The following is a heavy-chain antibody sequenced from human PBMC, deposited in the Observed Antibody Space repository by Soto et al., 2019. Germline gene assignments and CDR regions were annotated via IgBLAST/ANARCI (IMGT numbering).Heavy chain of an antibody. Sequence: SETLSLTCTVSGGSLSSGGYYWSWIRQHPGKGLEWIGYIYYSGSTYYNPSLKSRVTISVDTSKNQFSLKLSSVTAADTAVYYCARGLLGGGNFWSGYAPLGGMDVWGQGTTVTVSS. CDR3: ARGLLGGGNFWSGYAPLGGMDV. V-gene: IGHV4-31*03. D-gene: IGHD3-3*01. J-gene: IGHJ6*02. CDR1: GGSLSSGGYY. CDR2: IYYSGST.